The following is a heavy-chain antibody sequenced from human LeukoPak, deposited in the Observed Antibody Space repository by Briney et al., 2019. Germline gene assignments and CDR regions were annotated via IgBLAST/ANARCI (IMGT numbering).Heavy chain of an antibody. Sequence: GGSLRLSCAASGFSFSSYAMSWVRQAPGEGLEWVSGMSGSGGSTYYVDSVKGRFPISRDSSKKSLYLQMTSLRVEDTAVYYCAKVGSSSGWYGGFDNWGQGTLVTVSS. CDR3: AKVGSSSGWYGGFDN. V-gene: IGHV3-23*01. J-gene: IGHJ4*02. CDR1: GFSFSSYA. CDR2: MSGSGGST. D-gene: IGHD6-19*01.